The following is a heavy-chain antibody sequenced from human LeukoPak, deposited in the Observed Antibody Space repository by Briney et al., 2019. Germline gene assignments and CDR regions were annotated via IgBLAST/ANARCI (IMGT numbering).Heavy chain of an antibody. J-gene: IGHJ4*02. D-gene: IGHD3-10*01. CDR1: GYTLTELS. CDR3: ATDLWAMVRGVTALDY. Sequence: ASVKVSCKVSGYTLTELSMHWVRQAPGKGLEWMGGFDPEDGETIYAQKFQGRVTMTEDTSTDTAYMELSSLRSEDTAVYYCATDLWAMVRGVTALDYWDQGTLVTVSS. V-gene: IGHV1-24*01. CDR2: FDPEDGET.